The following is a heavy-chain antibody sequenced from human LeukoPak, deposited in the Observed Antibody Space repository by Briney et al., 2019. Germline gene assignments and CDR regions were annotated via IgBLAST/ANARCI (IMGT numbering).Heavy chain of an antibody. D-gene: IGHD2-21*02. CDR1: GGSISNYY. CDR2: IYSSGST. CDR3: ARFAYCGGHCWYYFDY. J-gene: IGHJ4*02. Sequence: SETLSLTCTVSGGSISNYYWSWIRQPPGTGLEWIGYIYSSGSTNYNPSLKRRVTISVDTSKNQFSLKLSSVTAADTAVYYCARFAYCGGHCWYYFDYWGQGSLVTVSS. V-gene: IGHV4-59*01.